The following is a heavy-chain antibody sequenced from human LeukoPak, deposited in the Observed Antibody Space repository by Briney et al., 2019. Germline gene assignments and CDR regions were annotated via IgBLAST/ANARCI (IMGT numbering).Heavy chain of an antibody. V-gene: IGHV1-46*01. CDR1: GYTFTTDY. CDR2: INPSGGST. CDR3: ARANDGGNFDF. D-gene: IGHD4-23*01. Sequence: ASVKVSCKASGYTFTTDYIHWVRQAPGQGLEWMGIINPSGGSTTYAQKFQGRVTMTRNTSISTAYMELSSLGSDDTAVYYCARANDGGNFDFWGQGTLVTVSS. J-gene: IGHJ4*02.